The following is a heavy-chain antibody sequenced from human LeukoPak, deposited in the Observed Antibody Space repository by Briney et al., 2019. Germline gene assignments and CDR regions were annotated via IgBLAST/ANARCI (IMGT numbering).Heavy chain of an antibody. V-gene: IGHV5-51*01. CDR3: ARGKLVDFDY. CDR1: GYSFSRYW. J-gene: IGHJ4*02. Sequence: GESLKISCKGSGYSFSRYWIAWVRHMPGKGLEWMGIIYPGDSDTRYSPSFQGQVTISADKSISTAYLQWSSLKASDTAMYYCARGKLVDFDYWGQGTLVTVSS. D-gene: IGHD2-21*01. CDR2: IYPGDSDT.